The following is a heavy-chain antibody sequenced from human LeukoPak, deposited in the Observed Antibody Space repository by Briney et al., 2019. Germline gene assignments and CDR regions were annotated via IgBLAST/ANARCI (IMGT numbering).Heavy chain of an antibody. CDR2: ISYDGSNK. CDR3: ARFFPTVTTTYDY. V-gene: IGHV3-30*04. Sequence: GRSLRLSCAASGFTFSSYAMHWVRQAPGKGLEWVAVISYDGSNKYYADSVKGRFTISRDNAKNSLYLQMNSLRAEDTAVYYCARFFPTVTTTYDYWGQGTLVTVSS. CDR1: GFTFSSYA. D-gene: IGHD4-17*01. J-gene: IGHJ4*02.